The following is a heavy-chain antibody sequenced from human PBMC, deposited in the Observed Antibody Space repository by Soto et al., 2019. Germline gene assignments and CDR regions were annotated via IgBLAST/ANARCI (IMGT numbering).Heavy chain of an antibody. CDR2: INPNSGGT. J-gene: IGHJ6*02. V-gene: IGHV1-2*04. CDR1: GGTFSSYY. Sequence: ASVKVSCKASGGTFSSYYMHWVRQDPGQGLEWMGWINPNSGGTNYAQKFQGWVTMTRDTSISTAYMELSRLRSDDTAVYYCARAGYCSGGSCYATMQDYYYYGMDVWGQGTTVTVSS. D-gene: IGHD2-15*01. CDR3: ARAGYCSGGSCYATMQDYYYYGMDV.